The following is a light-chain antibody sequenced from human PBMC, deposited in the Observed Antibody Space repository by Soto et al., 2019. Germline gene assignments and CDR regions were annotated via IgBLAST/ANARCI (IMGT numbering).Light chain of an antibody. J-gene: IGLJ1*01. Sequence: QSALTQPASVSGSPGQSITISCTGTSSDVGGYNYVSWYQHHPGKVPKLMIFDVSNRPSGVSNRFSGSKSGNTASLTISGLQPEDEADYYSSSYTTSKTRXIVFGTGTRSPS. CDR3: SSYTTSKTRXIV. CDR1: SSDVGGYNY. V-gene: IGLV2-14*03. CDR2: DVS.